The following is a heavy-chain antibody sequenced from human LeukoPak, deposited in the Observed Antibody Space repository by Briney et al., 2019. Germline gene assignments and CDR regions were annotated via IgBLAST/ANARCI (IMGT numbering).Heavy chain of an antibody. CDR1: GGTFSSYA. J-gene: IGHJ3*02. D-gene: IGHD6-19*01. V-gene: IGHV1-18*01. CDR3: ARDRYSSGSDAFDI. Sequence: GASVRVSCKASGGTFSSYAISWVRQAPGQGLEWMGWTSAYNGNTNYAQKLQGRVTMTTDTSTSTAYMELRSLRSDDTAVYYCARDRYSSGSDAFDIWGQGTMVTVSS. CDR2: TSAYNGNT.